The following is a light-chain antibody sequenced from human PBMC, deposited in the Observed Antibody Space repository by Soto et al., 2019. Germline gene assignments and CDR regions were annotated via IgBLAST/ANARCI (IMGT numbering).Light chain of an antibody. V-gene: IGLV2-23*02. CDR2: EVS. CDR3: CSSAGNSIYV. J-gene: IGLJ1*01. CDR1: SSDIGSYNL. Sequence: QSVLTQPASVSGSPGQSITISCTGTSSDIGSYNLVSWYQQHPAKAPKLMIYEVSKRPSGVSNRFSASKSGTTASLTLSGLQAEDEADYCCCSSAGNSIYVFGSGTKVTVL.